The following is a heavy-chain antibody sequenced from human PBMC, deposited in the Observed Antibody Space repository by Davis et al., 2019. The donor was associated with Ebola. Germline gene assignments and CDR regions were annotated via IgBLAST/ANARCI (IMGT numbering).Heavy chain of an antibody. CDR1: GFTFSSYA. J-gene: IGHJ4*02. D-gene: IGHD3-10*01. CDR2: ISGSGGST. Sequence: GESLKISCAASGFTFSSYAMSWVRQAPGKGLEWVSAISGSGGSTYYADSVKGRFTISRDNSKNTLYLQMNSLRAEDTAVYYCAKDPDYYGSGRDFDYWGQGTLVTVSS. V-gene: IGHV3-23*01. CDR3: AKDPDYYGSGRDFDY.